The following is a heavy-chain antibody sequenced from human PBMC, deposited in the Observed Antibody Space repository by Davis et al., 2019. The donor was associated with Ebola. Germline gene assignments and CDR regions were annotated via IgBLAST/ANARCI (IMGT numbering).Heavy chain of an antibody. CDR2: INPSGGST. J-gene: IGHJ4*02. D-gene: IGHD6-13*01. CDR1: GYTFTSYY. Sequence: AASVKVSCKASGYTFTSYYMHWVRQAPGQGLEWMGIINPSGGSTSYAQKFQGRVTITRDTSASTAYMELSSLRSEDTAVYYCARSGIAAAAYYFDYWGQGTLVTVSS. V-gene: IGHV1-46*01. CDR3: ARSGIAAAAYYFDY.